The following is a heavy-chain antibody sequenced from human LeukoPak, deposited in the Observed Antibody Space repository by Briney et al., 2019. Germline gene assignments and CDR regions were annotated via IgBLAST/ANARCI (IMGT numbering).Heavy chain of an antibody. Sequence: ASVKVSCKVSGCTLTELSMHWVRQAPGKGLEWMGGFGPEDGETIYAQKFQGRVTMTEDTSTDTAYMELSSLRSEDTAVYYCATPGWELPEDAFDIWGQGTMVTVSS. CDR2: FGPEDGET. J-gene: IGHJ3*02. D-gene: IGHD1-26*01. CDR3: ATPGWELPEDAFDI. CDR1: GCTLTELS. V-gene: IGHV1-24*01.